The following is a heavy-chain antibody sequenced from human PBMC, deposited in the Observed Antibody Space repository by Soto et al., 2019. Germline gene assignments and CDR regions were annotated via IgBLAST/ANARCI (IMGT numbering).Heavy chain of an antibody. D-gene: IGHD4-4*01. CDR1: GFKFATYW. Sequence: GDSLKISYKGSGFKFATYWIGLVRHIRGKGLLRSGIIYPRDSATIYSASVQAQIAIAADKSILPAYLQLSSLKDSDTAIYYCARRNINYGFFDYWGQGTRVTVS. V-gene: IGHV5-51*01. CDR2: IYPRDSAT. J-gene: IGHJ4*02. CDR3: ARRNINYGFFDY.